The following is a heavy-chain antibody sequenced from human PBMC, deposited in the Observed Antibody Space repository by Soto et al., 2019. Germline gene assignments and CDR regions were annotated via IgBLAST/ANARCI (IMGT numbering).Heavy chain of an antibody. CDR3: ARVLSKRLLSFDP. CDR2: INPNSGGT. V-gene: IGHV1-2*02. Sequence: ASVKVSCKSSGYTFTGYYMHWVRQAPGQGLEWMGWINPNSGGTNYAQKFQGRVTMTRDTSISTAYMELSRLRSDDTAVYYCARVLSKRLLSFDPGGQGTLVTVSS. D-gene: IGHD3-10*01. CDR1: GYTFTGYY. J-gene: IGHJ5*02.